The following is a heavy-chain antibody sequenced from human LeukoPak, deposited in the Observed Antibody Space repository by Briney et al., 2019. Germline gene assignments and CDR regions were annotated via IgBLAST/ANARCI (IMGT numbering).Heavy chain of an antibody. Sequence: ASVKVSCKVSGYTLTELSMHWVRQAPGKGLEWMGGFDPEDGETIYAQKFQGRVTITADKSTSTAYMELSSLRSEDTAVYYCARGWRELPDDYWGQGTLVTVSS. CDR1: GYTLTELS. CDR3: ARGWRELPDDY. V-gene: IGHV1-24*01. J-gene: IGHJ4*02. CDR2: FDPEDGET. D-gene: IGHD1-26*01.